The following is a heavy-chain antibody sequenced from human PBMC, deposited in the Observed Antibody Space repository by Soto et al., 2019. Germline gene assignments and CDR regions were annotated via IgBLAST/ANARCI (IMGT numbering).Heavy chain of an antibody. CDR1: GFTFSSYA. V-gene: IGHV3-23*01. CDR2: ISGSGGST. J-gene: IGHJ6*03. CDR3: AKSPLQQQLVPLDYYYYMDV. Sequence: GGFLRLSCAASGFTFSSYAMSWVRQAPGKGLEWVSAISGSGGSTYYADSVKGRFTISRDNSKNTLYLQMNSLRAEDTAVYYCAKSPLQQQLVPLDYYYYMDVWGQGTTVTVSS. D-gene: IGHD6-13*01.